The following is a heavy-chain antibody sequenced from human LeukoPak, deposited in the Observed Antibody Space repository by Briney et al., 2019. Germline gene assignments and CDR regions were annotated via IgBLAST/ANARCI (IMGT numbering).Heavy chain of an antibody. Sequence: SETLSLTCTVSGGSISSGGYYWSWIRQHPGKGPEWIGYIYYSGSTYYNPSLKSRVTISVDTSKNQLSLKLSSVTAADTAVYYCARVMITFGGVLYGMDVWGQGTTVTVSS. CDR1: GGSISSGGYY. D-gene: IGHD3-16*01. J-gene: IGHJ6*02. CDR3: ARVMITFGGVLYGMDV. V-gene: IGHV4-31*03. CDR2: IYYSGST.